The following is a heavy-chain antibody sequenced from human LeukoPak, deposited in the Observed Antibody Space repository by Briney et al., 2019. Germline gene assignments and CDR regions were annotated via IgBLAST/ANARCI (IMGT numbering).Heavy chain of an antibody. CDR1: GFTFSSYS. V-gene: IGHV3-21*01. CDR3: AREGSIVPHQDLDS. Sequence: GESLRLSCVASGFTFSSYSMNWVRQAPGKGLELLSSINSRCSGEYYADSVKGRFTISRDNAKNSLYLQMNSLRVEDTAVYYCAREGSIVPHQDLDSWGQGSLVTVSS. CDR2: INSRCSGE. J-gene: IGHJ4*02. D-gene: IGHD2-8*01.